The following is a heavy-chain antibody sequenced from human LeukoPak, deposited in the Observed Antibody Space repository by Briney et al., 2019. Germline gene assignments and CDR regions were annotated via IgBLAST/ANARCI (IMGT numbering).Heavy chain of an antibody. D-gene: IGHD3/OR15-3a*01. V-gene: IGHV4-39*01. J-gene: IGHJ4*02. Sequence: SETLSLTCTVSGGSISSSSYYWGWIRQPPGKRLEWIGSIYYSGSTYYNPSLKSRVTISVDTSKNQFSLKLSSVTAADTAVYYCARVGGLGDYWGQGTLVTVSS. CDR3: ARVGGLGDY. CDR2: IYYSGST. CDR1: GGSISSSSYY.